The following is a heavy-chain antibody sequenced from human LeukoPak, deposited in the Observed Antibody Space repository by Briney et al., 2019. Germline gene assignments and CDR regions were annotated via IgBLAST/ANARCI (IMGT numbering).Heavy chain of an antibody. V-gene: IGHV1-69*05. Sequence: ASVKVSCKASGGTFSSYAISWVREAPGQGLEWMGGIIPIFGTANYAQKFQGRVTITTDESTSTAYMELSSLRSEDTAVYYCAGHGVVPAALGLCYYYYMDVWGKGTTVTVSS. CDR2: IIPIFGTA. CDR3: AGHGVVPAALGLCYYYYMDV. D-gene: IGHD2-2*01. CDR1: GGTFSSYA. J-gene: IGHJ6*03.